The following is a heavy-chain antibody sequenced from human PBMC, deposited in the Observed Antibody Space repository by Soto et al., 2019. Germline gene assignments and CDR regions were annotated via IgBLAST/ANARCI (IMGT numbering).Heavy chain of an antibody. V-gene: IGHV4-4*07. J-gene: IGHJ4*02. CDR3: ARGVGRSSWTSFDS. Sequence: SETLSLTCTVSVGSISSDYWSWSRQPAGKGLEWIGRIYISENTHYNPSLRSRVSMSLDTSKNQLSLNLSSVTAADTAVYYCARGVGRSSWTSFDSWGQGTLVTVSS. CDR1: VGSISSDY. CDR2: IYISENT. D-gene: IGHD6-13*01.